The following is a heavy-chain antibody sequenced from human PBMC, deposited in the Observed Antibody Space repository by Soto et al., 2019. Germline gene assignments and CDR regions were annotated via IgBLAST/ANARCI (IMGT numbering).Heavy chain of an antibody. CDR1: GFTFSSYA. J-gene: IGHJ4*02. V-gene: IGHV3-23*01. D-gene: IGHD3-9*01. CDR2: ISGSGGTT. Sequence: PGGSLRLSCAASGFTFSSYAMNWVRQAPGKGLEWVSAISGSGGTTNYADSVKGRFTISRDNSKNTLYLQMNSLRAEDTAVYYCAKAFLLFDWWSFDSWGQGTLVTVSS. CDR3: AKAFLLFDWWSFDS.